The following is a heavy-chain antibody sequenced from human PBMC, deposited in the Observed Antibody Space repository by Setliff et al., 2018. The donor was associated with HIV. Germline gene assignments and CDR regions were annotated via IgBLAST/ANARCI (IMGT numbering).Heavy chain of an antibody. D-gene: IGHD3-3*01. Sequence: GGSLRLSCVVSGFTFSSYGMHWVRQAPGKGLEWVAVIWYDGSNKNYVESVKGRFTISRDNSKKRLYLQMNNLTVEDTAVYYCAKAWGSGYPSFESALMFDVWGQGTLVTVSS. J-gene: IGHJ4*02. CDR2: IWYDGSNK. CDR3: AKAWGSGYPSFESALMFDV. CDR1: GFTFSSYG. V-gene: IGHV3-33*06.